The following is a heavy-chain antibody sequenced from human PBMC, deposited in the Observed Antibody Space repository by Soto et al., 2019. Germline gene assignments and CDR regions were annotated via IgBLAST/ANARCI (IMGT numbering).Heavy chain of an antibody. V-gene: IGHV3-11*01. CDR3: ALAGYDSNYYAVTPLSAGHF. D-gene: IGHD4-4*01. CDR1: GFTFSDYY. Sequence: QVQLVVSGGGLVKPGGSLRISCAASGFTFSDYYISWIRQAPGKGLEWVSYISSSGSIIYYADSVKGRFTISRDNAKNSLYLQTNSLRAEDTAVYYCALAGYDSNYYAVTPLSAGHFWGQGTLVTVSS. CDR2: ISSSGSII. J-gene: IGHJ4*02.